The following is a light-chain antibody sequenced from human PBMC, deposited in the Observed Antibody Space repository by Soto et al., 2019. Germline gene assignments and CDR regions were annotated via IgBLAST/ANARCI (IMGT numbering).Light chain of an antibody. CDR2: DVT. J-gene: IGLJ1*01. Sequence: QSALTQPASVSGSPGQSITISCTGTSSDVGDNNYVSWYQQHPGKAPKLMIYDVTHRPSGISNRFSGSKSGNTASLTISGLQAEDEADYYCSSYTSSSTLYVFGTGTKVPVL. CDR1: SSDVGDNNY. CDR3: SSYTSSSTLYV. V-gene: IGLV2-14*01.